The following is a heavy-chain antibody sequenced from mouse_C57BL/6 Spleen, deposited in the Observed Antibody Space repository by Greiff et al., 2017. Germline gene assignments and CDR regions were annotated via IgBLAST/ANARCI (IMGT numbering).Heavy chain of an antibody. Sequence: QVQLQQSGPELVKPGASVKISCKASGYAFSSSWMNWVKQRPGTGLEWIGRIYPGDGDTNYNGKFKGKATLTADKSSSTAYMQLSSLTSEDSAVYFCAYYGNYHYAMDYWGQGTSVTVSS. J-gene: IGHJ4*01. CDR3: AYYGNYHYAMDY. D-gene: IGHD2-1*01. CDR1: GYAFSSSW. V-gene: IGHV1-82*01. CDR2: IYPGDGDT.